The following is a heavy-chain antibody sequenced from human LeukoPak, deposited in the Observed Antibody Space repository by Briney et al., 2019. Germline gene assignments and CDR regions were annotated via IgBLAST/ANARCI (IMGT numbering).Heavy chain of an antibody. CDR3: ARKLGYCSGGSCYLCDY. Sequence: GAPVKVSCKASGYTFTSYGISWGRQAPGQGLERMGWISAYNGNTNYAQKLQGRVTMTTDTSTSTANMELRRLRSDDTAVYYCARKLGYCSGGSCYLCDYWGQGTLVTVSS. D-gene: IGHD2-15*01. J-gene: IGHJ4*02. CDR1: GYTFTSYG. CDR2: ISAYNGNT. V-gene: IGHV1-18*01.